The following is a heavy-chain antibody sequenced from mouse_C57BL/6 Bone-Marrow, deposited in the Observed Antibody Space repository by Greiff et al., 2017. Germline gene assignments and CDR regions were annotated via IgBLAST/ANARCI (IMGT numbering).Heavy chain of an antibody. J-gene: IGHJ1*03. CDR3: ARSADYGSSYWYFDV. CDR1: GYTFTSYW. Sequence: QVQLQQPGAELVRPGTSVKLSCKASGYTFTSYWMHWVKQRPGQGLEWIGVIDPSDSYTNYNQKFKGKATLTVDTSSSTAYMQLSSLTSEDSAVYYCARSADYGSSYWYFDVWGTGTTVTVSS. CDR2: IDPSDSYT. D-gene: IGHD1-1*01. V-gene: IGHV1-59*01.